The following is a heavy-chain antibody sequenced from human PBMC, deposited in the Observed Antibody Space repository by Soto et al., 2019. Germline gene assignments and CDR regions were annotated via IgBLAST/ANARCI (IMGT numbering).Heavy chain of an antibody. J-gene: IGHJ6*02. Sequence: SETLSLTCVVSGGSISSTNWWSWVRQPPGKGLEWIGEIHHGGSTNYNPALKSRVTISVDKSRNQFSLQLTSVTAADTAVYYCARIPTVGSTSELAYYYYYYGMDVWGQGTTVTV. CDR2: IHHGGST. D-gene: IGHD2-2*01. V-gene: IGHV4-4*02. CDR1: GGSISSTNW. CDR3: ARIPTVGSTSELAYYYYYYGMDV.